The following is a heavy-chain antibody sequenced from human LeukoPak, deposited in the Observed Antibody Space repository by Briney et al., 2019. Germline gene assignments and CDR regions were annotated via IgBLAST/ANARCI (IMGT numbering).Heavy chain of an antibody. D-gene: IGHD5-24*01. Sequence: SETLSLTCAVYGGSFSGYHWSWIRQPPGKGLEWIGEINHSGSTNYNPSLKSRVTISVDTSKNQFSLKLSSVTAADTAVYYCARSLASSSFIYYFDYWGQGTLVTVSS. V-gene: IGHV4-34*01. CDR2: INHSGST. CDR1: GGSFSGYH. CDR3: ARSLASSSFIYYFDY. J-gene: IGHJ4*02.